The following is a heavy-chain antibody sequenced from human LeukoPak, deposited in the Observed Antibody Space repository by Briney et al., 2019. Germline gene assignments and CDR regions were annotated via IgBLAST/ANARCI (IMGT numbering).Heavy chain of an antibody. J-gene: IGHJ3*02. CDR1: GFTFSSYS. CDR2: ISSSSSYI. V-gene: IGHV3-21*01. D-gene: IGHD3-9*01. CDR3: ARGSNDILTGYYIDDAFDI. Sequence: GGFLRLSCAASGFTFSSYSMNWVRQAPGKGLEWVSSISSSSSYIYYADSVKGRFTISRDNAKNSLYLQMNSLRAEDTAVYYCARGSNDILTGYYIDDAFDIWGQGTMVTVSS.